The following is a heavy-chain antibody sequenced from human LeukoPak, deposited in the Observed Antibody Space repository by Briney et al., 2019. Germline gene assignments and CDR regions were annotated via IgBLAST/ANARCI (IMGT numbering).Heavy chain of an antibody. D-gene: IGHD5-24*01. V-gene: IGHV3-30-3*01. J-gene: IGHJ4*02. CDR1: GFSFSTYW. Sequence: GGSLRLSCAASGFSFSTYWMSWVRQAPGKGLEWVAVISYDGSNKYYADSVKGRFTISRDNSKNTLYLQMNSLRAEDTAVYYCARDFGWLQLNGYDYWGQGTLVTVSS. CDR2: ISYDGSNK. CDR3: ARDFGWLQLNGYDY.